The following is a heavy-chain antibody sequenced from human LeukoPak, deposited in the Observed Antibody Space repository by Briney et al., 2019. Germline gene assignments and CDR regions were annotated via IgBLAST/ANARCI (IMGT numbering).Heavy chain of an antibody. CDR2: IYYSGST. CDR3: ARAVEGAFDI. V-gene: IGHV4-59*01. CDR1: GGSISSYY. J-gene: IGHJ3*02. Sequence: SETLSLTCTVSGGSISSYYWSWIRQPPGKGLEWIGYIYYSGSTNYNPSLKSRVTISVDTSKNQFSLQLSSVTAADTAVYYCARAVEGAFDIWGQGTMVTVSS.